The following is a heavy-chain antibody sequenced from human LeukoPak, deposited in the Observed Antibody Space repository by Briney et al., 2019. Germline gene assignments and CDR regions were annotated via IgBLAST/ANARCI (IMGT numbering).Heavy chain of an antibody. V-gene: IGHV1-2*02. J-gene: IGHJ4*02. CDR2: INPNSGGT. CDR1: GYTFTGYY. CDR3: VRDSSSWYLDY. Sequence: ASVKVSCKASGYTFTGYYMRWVRQAPGQGLEWMGWINPNSGGTNYAQKFQGRVTMTRDTSISTAYMELSRLRSDDTAVYYCVRDSSSWYLDYWGQGTLVTVSS. D-gene: IGHD6-13*01.